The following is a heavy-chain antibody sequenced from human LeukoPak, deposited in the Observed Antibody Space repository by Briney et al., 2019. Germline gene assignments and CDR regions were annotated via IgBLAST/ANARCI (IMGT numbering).Heavy chain of an antibody. D-gene: IGHD4-23*01. Sequence: PGGSLRLSCAASGFTFSSYWMSWVRQAPGKGLEWVANIKQDGSEKYYVDSVKGRFTISRDNAKNSLYLQMNSLRAEDTAVYYCTRPDYGGNSAYWGQGTLVTVSS. CDR1: GFTFSSYW. V-gene: IGHV3-7*01. CDR2: IKQDGSEK. J-gene: IGHJ4*02. CDR3: TRPDYGGNSAY.